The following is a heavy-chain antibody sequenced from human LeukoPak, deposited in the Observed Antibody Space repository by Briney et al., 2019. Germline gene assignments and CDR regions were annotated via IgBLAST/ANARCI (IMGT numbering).Heavy chain of an antibody. CDR1: GFTFSRHD. V-gene: IGHV3-13*01. D-gene: IGHD1-26*01. CDR2: IDTAGDT. J-gene: IGHJ3*02. Sequence: PGGSLRLSCVASGFTFSRHDMHWVRQATGKGLEWVSAIDTAGDTYYPGSVKGRFTTSRENAKNSLYLQMNSLRAGDTAVYFCARVGLTTDAFDIWGQGTIVTVSA. CDR3: ARVGLTTDAFDI.